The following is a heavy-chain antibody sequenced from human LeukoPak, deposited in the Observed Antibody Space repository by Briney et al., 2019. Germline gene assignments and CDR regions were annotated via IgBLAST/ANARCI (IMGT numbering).Heavy chain of an antibody. D-gene: IGHD1-26*01. J-gene: IGHJ4*02. Sequence: GGSLRLSCAASGFTFSSYWMHWVRQAPGKGLVWVSRINSDGSSTSYVDSVKGRFTISRDNAKNTLYLQMNSLRAEDTAVYYCARDMGDIVGATGWDYWGQGTLVTVSS. CDR3: ARDMGDIVGATGWDY. CDR2: INSDGSST. V-gene: IGHV3-74*01. CDR1: GFTFSSYW.